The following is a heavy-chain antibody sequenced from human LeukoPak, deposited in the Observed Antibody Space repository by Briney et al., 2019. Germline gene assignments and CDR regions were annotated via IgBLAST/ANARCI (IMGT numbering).Heavy chain of an antibody. Sequence: SETLSLTCTVSGGSISSGDYYWSWIRQPPGKGLEWIGYIYYSGSTYYNPSLKSRVTISVDTSKNQFSLKLSSVTAADTAVYYCARGGYYYDSSGYHFDYWGQGTLVTVSS. J-gene: IGHJ4*02. CDR3: ARGGYYYDSSGYHFDY. V-gene: IGHV4-30-4*01. D-gene: IGHD3-22*01. CDR2: IYYSGST. CDR1: GGSISSGDYY.